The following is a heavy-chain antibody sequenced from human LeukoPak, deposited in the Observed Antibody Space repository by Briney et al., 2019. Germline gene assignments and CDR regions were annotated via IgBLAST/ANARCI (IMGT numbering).Heavy chain of an antibody. CDR1: GGSISSGGYS. J-gene: IGHJ5*02. D-gene: IGHD1-1*01. V-gene: IGHV4-30-2*01. CDR3: ARGVQYVVSQHGSWFDP. CDR2: IYYSGST. Sequence: PSQTLSLTCAVSGGSISSGGYSWSWIRQPPGKGLEWIGYIYYSGSTYYNPSLKSRVTISVDRSKNQFSLKLSSVTAADTAVYYCARGVQYVVSQHGSWFDPWGQGTLVTVSS.